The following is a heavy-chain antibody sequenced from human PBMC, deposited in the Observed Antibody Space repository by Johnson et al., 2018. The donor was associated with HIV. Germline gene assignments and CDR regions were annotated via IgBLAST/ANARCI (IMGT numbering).Heavy chain of an antibody. CDR2: INWNGGST. V-gene: IGHV3-20*04. CDR1: GFTFDDYG. J-gene: IGHJ3*02. CDR3: AKGRGSPPGAFDI. Sequence: VQLVESGGGVVRPGGSLRLSCGASGFTFDDYGMSWVSQAPGKGLEWVSGINWNGGSTYYADPVQGRFTISRDNSKNALYLQMNSLRAEDTAVYYCAKGRGSPPGAFDIWGQGTMVTVSS. D-gene: IGHD1-26*01.